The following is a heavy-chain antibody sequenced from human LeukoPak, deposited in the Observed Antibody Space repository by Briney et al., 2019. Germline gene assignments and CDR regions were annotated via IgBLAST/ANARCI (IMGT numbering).Heavy chain of an antibody. CDR2: IYKRGNT. J-gene: IGHJ4*02. CDR1: GGSISSGDYY. D-gene: IGHD2-2*02. V-gene: IGHV4-30-4*08. Sequence: SQTLSLTCTVSGGSISSGDYYWTWIRQPPGKGLEWIGYIYKRGNTYYNPSLKSRVTISVDTSKNQFSLKLSSVTAADTAVYYCARKYCSSASCYSFDYWGQGTLVTVSS. CDR3: ARKYCSSASCYSFDY.